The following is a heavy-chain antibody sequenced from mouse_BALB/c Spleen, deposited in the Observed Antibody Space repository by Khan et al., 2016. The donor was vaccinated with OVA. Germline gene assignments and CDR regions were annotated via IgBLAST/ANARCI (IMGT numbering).Heavy chain of an antibody. CDR2: ISPGSGTP. J-gene: IGHJ4*01. D-gene: IGHD1-1*01. Sequence: DLVKPGASVKLSCKASGYTFTSYWINWIKQRPGQGLEWIGRISPGSGTPYYNEMFKGKAPLTVDISSNTAYIQLSSLSSEDSAVHFCARDNYYGSSHYAMDYWGQGTSVTVAS. V-gene: IGHV1S41*01. CDR3: ARDNYYGSSHYAMDY. CDR1: GYTFTSYW.